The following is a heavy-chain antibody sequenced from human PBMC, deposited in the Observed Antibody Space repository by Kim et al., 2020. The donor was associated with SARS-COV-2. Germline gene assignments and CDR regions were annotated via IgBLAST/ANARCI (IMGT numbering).Heavy chain of an antibody. CDR3: ARWVVGAMRDAFDI. V-gene: IGHV1-69*13. J-gene: IGHJ3*02. Sequence: SVKVSCKASGGTFSSYAISWVRQAPGQGLEWMGGIIPIFGTANYAQKFQGRVTITADESTSTAYMELSSLRSEDTAVYYCARWVVGAMRDAFDIWGQGTMVTVSS. CDR1: GGTFSSYA. CDR2: IIPIFGTA. D-gene: IGHD1-26*01.